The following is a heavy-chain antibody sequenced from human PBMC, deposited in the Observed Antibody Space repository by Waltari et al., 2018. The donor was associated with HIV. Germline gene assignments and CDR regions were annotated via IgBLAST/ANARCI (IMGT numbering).Heavy chain of an antibody. CDR3: ARGYYYDTTEGWFDP. D-gene: IGHD3-22*01. CDR2: ISHSGTT. Sequence: QVQLQQWGTGLLKPSETLSLTCAVYGGSLSGYSWSWIRQSPGKGLEWIGQISHSGTTNYNPSLKRRVTMSVDTSRKQLSLKLTSVTAADTAVYYCARGYYYDTTEGWFDPWGQGTLVTVSS. J-gene: IGHJ5*02. V-gene: IGHV4-34*02. CDR1: GGSLSGYS.